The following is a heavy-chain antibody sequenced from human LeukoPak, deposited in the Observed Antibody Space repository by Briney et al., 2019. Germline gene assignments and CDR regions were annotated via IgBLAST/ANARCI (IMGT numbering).Heavy chain of an antibody. CDR1: GGSISSYY. V-gene: IGHV4-59*12. CDR3: ARGPVYYYDSSGYYNYFDY. D-gene: IGHD3-22*01. Sequence: SETLSLTCTVSGGSISSYYWSWIRQPPGKGLEWIGYIYYSGSTNYNPSLKSRVTMSVDTSKNQFSLKLSSVTAADTAVYYCARGPVYYYDSSGYYNYFDYWGQGTLVTVSS. J-gene: IGHJ4*02. CDR2: IYYSGST.